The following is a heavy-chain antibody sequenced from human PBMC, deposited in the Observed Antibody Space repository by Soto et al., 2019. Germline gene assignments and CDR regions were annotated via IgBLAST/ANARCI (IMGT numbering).Heavy chain of an antibody. CDR1: GGSFSGYC. D-gene: IGHD3-10*01. V-gene: IGHV4-34*01. CDR3: ARGGEVLLWFGEESGWFDP. J-gene: IGHJ5*02. CDR2: INDSGST. Sequence: ETLCLTCAVYGGSFSGYCLSWVRQPPGKGLEWIGEINDSGSTNYNPSLKSRVTISVDTSKNQFSLKLSSVTAADTAVYYCARGGEVLLWFGEESGWFDPWGQGTLVTVS.